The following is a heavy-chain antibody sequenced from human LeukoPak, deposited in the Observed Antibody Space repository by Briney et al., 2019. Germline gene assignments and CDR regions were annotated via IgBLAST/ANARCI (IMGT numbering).Heavy chain of an antibody. CDR1: GFTFSSFW. V-gene: IGHV3-7*01. Sequence: GGSLRLSCAASGFTFSSFWMSWVRQAPGKGLEWVANIKQDGSEKYYVDSVKSRFTISRDNAKNSVYLQMSSLRAEDTAVYYCATNRDWRFDYWGQGTLVTVSS. D-gene: IGHD3/OR15-3a*01. CDR3: ATNRDWRFDY. J-gene: IGHJ4*02. CDR2: IKQDGSEK.